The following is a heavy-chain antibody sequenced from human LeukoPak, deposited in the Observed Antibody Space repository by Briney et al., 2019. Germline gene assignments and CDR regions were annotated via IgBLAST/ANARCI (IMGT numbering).Heavy chain of an antibody. J-gene: IGHJ4*02. V-gene: IGHV4-59*01. D-gene: IGHD6-13*01. CDR3: ARGPMSSSWPVDY. CDR2: IYYSGST. CDR1: GGFISSYY. Sequence: SETLSLTCTVSGGFISSYYWSWIRQPPGKGLEWIGYIYYSGSTNYNPSLKSRVTISVDTSKNQFSLKLSSVTAADTAVYYCARGPMSSSWPVDYWGQGTLVTVSS.